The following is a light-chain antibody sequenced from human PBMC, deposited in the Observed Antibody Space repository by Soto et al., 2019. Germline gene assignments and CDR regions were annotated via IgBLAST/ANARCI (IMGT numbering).Light chain of an antibody. Sequence: SVLTQPPSVSGAPGQRVTISCTGSSSNIGAGYDVHWYQQLPGTAPKLLIYGNSNRPSGVPDRFSGSKSGTSASLAITGLQAEDEADYYCQSLRVFGTGTKLTVL. CDR2: GNS. V-gene: IGLV1-40*01. CDR3: QSLRV. CDR1: SSNIGAGYD. J-gene: IGLJ1*01.